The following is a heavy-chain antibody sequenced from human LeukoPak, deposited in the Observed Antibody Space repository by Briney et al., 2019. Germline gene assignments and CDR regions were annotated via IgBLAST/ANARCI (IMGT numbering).Heavy chain of an antibody. D-gene: IGHD6-13*01. J-gene: IGHJ4*02. CDR1: GYSLTSYW. CDR3: ARRLAASNTFDS. Sequence: GESLKISCKGSGYSLTSYWIGWVRQMPGKSLEWMGIIYPGDSNTEYIPSFQGQFTTSADKSISTAYLQLSSLQASDSAMYYCARRLAASNTFDSWGQGTLVTVSS. CDR2: IYPGDSNT. V-gene: IGHV5-51*01.